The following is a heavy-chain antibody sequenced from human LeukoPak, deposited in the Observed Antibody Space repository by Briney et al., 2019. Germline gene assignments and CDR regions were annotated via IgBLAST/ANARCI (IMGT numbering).Heavy chain of an antibody. CDR1: VGSISSGSYY. CDR3: ARQDSSGYYYEGYFQQ. CDR2: IYTGGST. V-gene: IGHV4-61*02. D-gene: IGHD3-22*01. J-gene: IGHJ1*01. Sequence: PSETLSLTCTVSVGSISSGSYYWSWIRQPAGRGLEWIGRIYTGGSTNYNPSLKSRVTSSVDTSKNQFSLKLRSVTAADTAVYYCARQDSSGYYYEGYFQQWGQGTLGTVSS.